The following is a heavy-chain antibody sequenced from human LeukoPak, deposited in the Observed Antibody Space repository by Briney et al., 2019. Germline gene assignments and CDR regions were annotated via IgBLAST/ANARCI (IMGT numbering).Heavy chain of an antibody. CDR3: ARHPYILTGYYIPGAFDI. V-gene: IGHV3-64*01. D-gene: IGHD3-9*01. J-gene: IGHJ3*02. CDR1: GFSFTNYA. Sequence: GGSLRLSCAASGFSFTNYAFHWVRQAPGKGLEYISIVSSNGGSTYYASSVKGRFIISRDNSKNTLFLQMGSLRVEDMAVYYCARHPYILTGYYIPGAFDIWGQGTMVTVSS. CDR2: VSSNGGST.